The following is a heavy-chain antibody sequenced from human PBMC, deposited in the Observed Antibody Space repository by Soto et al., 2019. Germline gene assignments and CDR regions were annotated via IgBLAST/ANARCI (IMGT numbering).Heavy chain of an antibody. D-gene: IGHD2-2*01. CDR2: INHSGST. Sequence: SETLSLTCAVYGGSFSGYYWSWIRQPPGKGLEWIGEINHSGSTNYNPSLKSRVTISVDTSKNQFSLKLSSVTAADTAVYYCARVAAAMGGAYYYYYMDVWGKGTTVTVSS. J-gene: IGHJ6*03. V-gene: IGHV4-34*01. CDR1: GGSFSGYY. CDR3: ARVAAAMGGAYYYYYMDV.